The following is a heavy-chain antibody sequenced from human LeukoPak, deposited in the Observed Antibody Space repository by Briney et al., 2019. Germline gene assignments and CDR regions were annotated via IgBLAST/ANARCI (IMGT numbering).Heavy chain of an antibody. CDR3: ARVVLLSFGALGY. D-gene: IGHD3-10*01. CDR1: VYTFTSYG. CDR2: INAYNGST. J-gene: IGHJ4*02. V-gene: IGHV1-18*01. Sequence: SSVKVSLKASVYTFTSYGISWVRQPPAQGLAWMGWINAYNGSTNYAHKLHGRLTMTTDTSTRTAYMELRRLRSDYTAVYYWARVVLLSFGALGYWGQGTLVTVSS.